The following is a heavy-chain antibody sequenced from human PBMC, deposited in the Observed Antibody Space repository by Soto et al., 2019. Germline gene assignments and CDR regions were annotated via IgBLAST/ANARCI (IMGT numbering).Heavy chain of an antibody. Sequence: QVQLVESGGGAVQPGRSLRLSCAASGFTFSNYGMHWVRQAPGKGLAWVAVISDDGRNKYYVDSVKGRFTISRDNSKNTLYLQMTSLRGDDTAVFYCAKDLNAFWSGLDYWGQGTLVTVSS. CDR1: GFTFSNYG. D-gene: IGHD3-3*01. V-gene: IGHV3-30*18. CDR3: AKDLNAFWSGLDY. J-gene: IGHJ4*02. CDR2: ISDDGRNK.